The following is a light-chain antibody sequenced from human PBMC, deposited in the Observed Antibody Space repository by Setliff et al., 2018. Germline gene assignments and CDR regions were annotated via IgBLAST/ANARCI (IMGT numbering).Light chain of an antibody. CDR1: SSDIGAGYS. V-gene: IGLV1-40*01. Sequence: ESGAPGQRVTISCTGTSSDIGAGYSVHWYQQLPGAAPKLLIYGNNNRPSGVPDRFSGSKSGTSASLAITGLQAEDEADYYCQSYGGSVSGYVFGSGTKVTVL. J-gene: IGLJ1*01. CDR3: QSYGGSVSGYV. CDR2: GNN.